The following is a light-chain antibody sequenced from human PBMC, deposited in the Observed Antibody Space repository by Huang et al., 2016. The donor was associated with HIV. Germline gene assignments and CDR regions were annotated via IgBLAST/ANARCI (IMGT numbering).Light chain of an antibody. V-gene: IGKV1-27*01. J-gene: IGKJ4*01. CDR3: QKYNSAPLT. CDR2: AAS. CDR1: QDISNS. Sequence: DIQMTQSPSSLSASVGDGVTITCRASQDISNSLALYQQKPGKAPKLLIYAASTWQSGVPSRFGGSGSGTDFTLTISSLQPEDVATYYCQKYNSAPLTFGGGTKVEIK.